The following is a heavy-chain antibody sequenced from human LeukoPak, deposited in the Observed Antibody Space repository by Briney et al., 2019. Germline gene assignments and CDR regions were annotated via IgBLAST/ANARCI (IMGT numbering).Heavy chain of an antibody. CDR2: INWNGGST. CDR1: GFXFSSYA. CDR3: ARDSSSWYVSEH. D-gene: IGHD6-13*01. V-gene: IGHV3-20*04. Sequence: GGSLRLSCAASGFXFSSYAFHWVRQAPGKGLEWVSGINWNGGSTGYADSVEGRFTISRDNAKNSLYLQMNSLRAEDTALYYCARDSSSWYVSEHWGQGTLVTVSS. J-gene: IGHJ1*01.